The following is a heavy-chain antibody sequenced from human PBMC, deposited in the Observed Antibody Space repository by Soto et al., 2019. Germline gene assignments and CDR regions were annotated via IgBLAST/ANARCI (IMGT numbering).Heavy chain of an antibody. CDR2: IIPIFGTA. V-gene: IGHV1-69*01. CDR1: GSTFSSYA. CDR3: ARDDPQLLGYGMDV. Sequence: QVQLVQSGAEVKKPGSSVKVSCKASGSTFSSYAISWVRQAPGQGLEWMGGIIPIFGTANYAQKFQGRVTITADESTSTAYMELSSLRSEDTAVYSCARDDPQLLGYGMDVWGQGTTVTVSS. D-gene: IGHD5-18*01. J-gene: IGHJ6*02.